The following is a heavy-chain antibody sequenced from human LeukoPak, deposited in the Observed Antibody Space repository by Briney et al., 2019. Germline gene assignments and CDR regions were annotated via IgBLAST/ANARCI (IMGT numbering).Heavy chain of an antibody. Sequence: GGSLRLSCAASGFTFSSYWMSWGRQAPGKGLEWVANIKQDGSGKYYVDSVKGRFTISRDNAKNSLYLQMNSLRAEDTAVYYCARPLIVGATTPFDYWGQGTLVTVSS. V-gene: IGHV3-7*01. CDR2: IKQDGSGK. CDR1: GFTFSSYW. CDR3: ARPLIVGATTPFDY. D-gene: IGHD1-26*01. J-gene: IGHJ4*02.